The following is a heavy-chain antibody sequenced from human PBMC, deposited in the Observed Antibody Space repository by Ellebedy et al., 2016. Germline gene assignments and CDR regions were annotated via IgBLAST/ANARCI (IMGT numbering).Heavy chain of an antibody. D-gene: IGHD2-15*01. CDR3: ARQNIVVGPVRAFDI. Sequence: GESLKISCKGSGYSFTSYWISWVRQMPGKGLEWMGIIYPGDSDTRYSPSFQGQVTISADKSISTAYLQWSSLKASDTAKYYCARQNIVVGPVRAFDIWGQGTMVTVSS. CDR1: GYSFTSYW. J-gene: IGHJ3*02. V-gene: IGHV5-51*01. CDR2: IYPGDSDT.